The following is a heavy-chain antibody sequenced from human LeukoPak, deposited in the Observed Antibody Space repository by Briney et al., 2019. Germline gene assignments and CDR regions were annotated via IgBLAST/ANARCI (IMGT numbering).Heavy chain of an antibody. D-gene: IGHD3-10*01. CDR2: IYYSGST. J-gene: IGHJ5*02. V-gene: IGHV4-59*01. Sequence: PSETLSLTCTVSGGSISSYYWSWIRQPPGKGLEWIGYIYYSGSTNYNPSLKSRVTISIDTSKNQFSLKLSSVTAADTAVYYCARGYGSGRRDWFDPWGQGTLVTVSS. CDR1: GGSISSYY. CDR3: ARGYGSGRRDWFDP.